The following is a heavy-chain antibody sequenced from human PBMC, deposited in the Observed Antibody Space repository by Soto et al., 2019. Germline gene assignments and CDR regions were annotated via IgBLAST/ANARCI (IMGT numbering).Heavy chain of an antibody. V-gene: IGHV4-30-4*01. Sequence: SETLSLTCAVSGGSISSGDYYWSWIRQPPGKGLEWIGYIYYSGSTYYNPSLKSRVTISVDTSKNQFSLKLSSVTAADTAVYYCAREIVDTAMVFYYYYGMDVWGQGTTVTVSS. CDR3: AREIVDTAMVFYYYYGMDV. CDR2: IYYSGST. D-gene: IGHD5-18*01. CDR1: GGSISSGDYY. J-gene: IGHJ6*02.